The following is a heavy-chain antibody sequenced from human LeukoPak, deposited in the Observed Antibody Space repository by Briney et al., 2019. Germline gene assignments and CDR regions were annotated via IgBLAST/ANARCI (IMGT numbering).Heavy chain of an antibody. CDR1: GFTFNNYW. V-gene: IGHV3-7*03. Sequence: GGSLRLSFAASGFTFNNYWMSWVRPAPGKGLEWVANIKQDVSEKYYVDSVKGRFTISRDNAKNSLYLQMNSLRAEDTAVYYCARGLNYYYGMDVWGQGTTVTVSS. J-gene: IGHJ6*02. CDR3: ARGLNYYYGMDV. CDR2: IKQDVSEK.